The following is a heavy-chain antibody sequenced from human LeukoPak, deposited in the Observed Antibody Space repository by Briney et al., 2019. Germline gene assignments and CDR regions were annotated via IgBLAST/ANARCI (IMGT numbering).Heavy chain of an antibody. J-gene: IGHJ5*02. CDR2: IYYSGST. CDR1: GGSISSYY. V-gene: IGHV4-59*01. Sequence: SETLSLTCTVSGGSISSYYWNWIRQPPGKGLEWIGYIYYSGSTNYNPSLKSRVTISVDTSKNQFSLKLSSVTAADTAVYYCARGGNYWPQWWFDPWGRGTLVSVSS. CDR3: ARGGNYWPQWWFDP. D-gene: IGHD1-26*01.